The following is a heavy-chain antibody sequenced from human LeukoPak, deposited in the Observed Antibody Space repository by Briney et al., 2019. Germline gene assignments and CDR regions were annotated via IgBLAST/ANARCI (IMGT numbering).Heavy chain of an antibody. CDR3: ARHSIAAGGRHWFDP. CDR1: GYSISSGYY. J-gene: IGHJ5*02. D-gene: IGHD6-13*01. V-gene: IGHV4-38-2*01. CDR2: IYHSGST. Sequence: SETLSLTCAVSGYSISSGYYWGWIRQPPGKGLEWIGNIYHSGSTYYNPSLKSRVTISVDTSKNQFSLKLNSVTAADPAVYYCARHSIAAGGRHWFDPWGQGTLVTVSS.